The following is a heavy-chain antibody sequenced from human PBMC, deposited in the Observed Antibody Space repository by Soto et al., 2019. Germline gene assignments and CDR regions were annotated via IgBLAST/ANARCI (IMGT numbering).Heavy chain of an antibody. CDR3: ARSPHYYGSGSYIDN. J-gene: IGHJ4*02. V-gene: IGHV3-30*04. CDR2: ASFDGRNK. D-gene: IGHD3-10*01. CDR1: GFTFSSFP. Sequence: GGSLRLSCAASGFTFSSFPMHWVRQAPGKGLEWVAVASFDGRNKYYADSMKGRFTISRDNSKNTLFLQMNSLTTEDTAVYYCARSPHYYGSGSYIDNWGQGTLVTVSS.